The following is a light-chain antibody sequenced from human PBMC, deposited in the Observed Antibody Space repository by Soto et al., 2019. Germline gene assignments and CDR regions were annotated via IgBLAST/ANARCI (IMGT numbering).Light chain of an antibody. CDR1: QDINNF. Sequence: DIQMTQSPSSLPASVGDRVTITCQASQDINNFLNWYQQKPGKAPKLLIYDVSNLEAGVPSRFSGSGSGTEFTLTISSLKPDDFATYYCQQYQSYSRTFGQGTKVDIK. J-gene: IGKJ1*01. V-gene: IGKV1-33*01. CDR2: DVS. CDR3: QQYQSYSRT.